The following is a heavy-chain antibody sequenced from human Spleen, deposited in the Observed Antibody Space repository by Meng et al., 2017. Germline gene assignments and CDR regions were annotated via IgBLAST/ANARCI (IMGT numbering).Heavy chain of an antibody. V-gene: IGHV3-11*01. Sequence: VELVESGGGLVRSGGSLRLSCAASGFTFSDYYMGWIRQAPGKGLEWVSYIENSGSNIYYADSVKGRFTVSRDNANNSLYLQIHSLRAEDTATYYCARGKAVAAKWGQGTLVTVSS. CDR2: IENSGSNI. J-gene: IGHJ4*02. CDR1: GFTFSDYY. CDR3: ARGKAVAAK. D-gene: IGHD6-19*01.